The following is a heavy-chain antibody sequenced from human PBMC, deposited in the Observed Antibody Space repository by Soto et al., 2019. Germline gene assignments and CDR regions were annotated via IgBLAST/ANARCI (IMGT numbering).Heavy chain of an antibody. CDR3: ARGMYGDY. CDR1: GYTFTSYG. CDR2: ISAHNGNT. J-gene: IGHJ4*02. V-gene: IGHV1-18*01. D-gene: IGHD2-8*01. Sequence: QVHLVQSGAEVKKPGASVKVSCKCSGYTFTSYGITWVRQAPGQGLEWMGWISAHNGNTDYAQKLQGRVTVTRYTSTSTAYMELSSLRSDDTAVYYCARGMYGDYWGQGALVTVSS.